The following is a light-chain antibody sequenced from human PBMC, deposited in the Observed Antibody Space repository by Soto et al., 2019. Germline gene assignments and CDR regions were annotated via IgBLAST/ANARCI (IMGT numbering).Light chain of an antibody. Sequence: DIQMTQSPSSVSASVGDRVTITCRASQGISSWLAWYQQKGGKAPKLLISKASNLDSGVPSRFSGSGSGTEFNLTISSLQPEDFATYYCQQYNSFIWTFGQGTKVDIK. V-gene: IGKV1-5*03. CDR2: KAS. CDR3: QQYNSFIWT. CDR1: QGISSW. J-gene: IGKJ1*01.